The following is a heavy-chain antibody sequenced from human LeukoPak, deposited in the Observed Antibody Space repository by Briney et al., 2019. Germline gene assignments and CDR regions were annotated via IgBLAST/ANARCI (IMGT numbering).Heavy chain of an antibody. V-gene: IGHV4-59*01. CDR2: MHYSGDS. CDR1: GGSISSFF. Sequence: PSETLSLTCTVSGGSISSFFWSWIRQPPGKGLEWIGSMHYSGDSKYNPSLKSRVSLSIDTSKQQFSLRLSSVTAADTAVYYCAGDLELERNRWNYFESWGQGTLVTVSS. D-gene: IGHD1-1*01. CDR3: AGDLELERNRWNYFES. J-gene: IGHJ4*02.